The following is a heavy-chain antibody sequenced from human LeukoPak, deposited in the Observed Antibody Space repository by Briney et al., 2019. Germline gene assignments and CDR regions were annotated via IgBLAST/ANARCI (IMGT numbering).Heavy chain of an antibody. J-gene: IGHJ3*02. V-gene: IGHV3-9*01. CDR1: GFTFDEYA. CDR2: ISWNSGSI. Sequence: PGGSLRLSCAASGFTFDEYAMHWVRQAPGKGLEWVSGISWNSGSIGYADSVKGRFTISRDNAKNSLYLQMNSLRAEDTALYYCAKDRAGSGYPDAFDIWGQGTMVTVSS. CDR3: AKDRAGSGYPDAFDI. D-gene: IGHD3-22*01.